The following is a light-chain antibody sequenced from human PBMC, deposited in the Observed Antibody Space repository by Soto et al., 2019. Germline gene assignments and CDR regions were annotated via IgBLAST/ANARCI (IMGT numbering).Light chain of an antibody. Sequence: EIVMTHYPATLSVSPGERATLYCRASHSVSSNLAWYQQKPGQAPRLLIYGASTRATGIPARFSVSGSGTEFTLTISSLQSEDFAVYYCQQYNNWPPYAFGEGTKLELQ. J-gene: IGKJ2*01. CDR1: HSVSSN. V-gene: IGKV3-15*01. CDR2: GAS. CDR3: QQYNNWPPYA.